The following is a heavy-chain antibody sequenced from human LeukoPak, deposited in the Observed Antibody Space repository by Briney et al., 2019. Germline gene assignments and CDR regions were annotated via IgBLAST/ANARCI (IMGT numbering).Heavy chain of an antibody. Sequence: PSETLSLTCAVYGGSFSGYYWSWIRQPPGKGLEWIGEINHSGSTNYNPSLKSRVTISVDTSKNQFSLKLSSVTAADTAVYYCARGRIAVAGLYYYYYGMDVWGQGTTVTVSS. D-gene: IGHD6-19*01. J-gene: IGHJ6*02. CDR3: ARGRIAVAGLYYYYYGMDV. CDR2: INHSGST. V-gene: IGHV4-34*01. CDR1: GGSFSGYY.